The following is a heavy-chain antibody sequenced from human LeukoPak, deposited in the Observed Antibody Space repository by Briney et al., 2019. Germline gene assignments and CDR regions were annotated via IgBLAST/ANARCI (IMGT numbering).Heavy chain of an antibody. Sequence: PSETLSLTCTVSGVSITDYYWSWIRQPPGKGLGWIAYIFHTGDTRYNPSLKSRITISLDTSKNQFSLKLNSVTAADTAVYYCARHPLRGGFDYWGQGTLVTVSS. CDR3: ARHPLRGGFDY. CDR2: IFHTGDT. CDR1: GVSITDYY. J-gene: IGHJ4*02. V-gene: IGHV4-59*08.